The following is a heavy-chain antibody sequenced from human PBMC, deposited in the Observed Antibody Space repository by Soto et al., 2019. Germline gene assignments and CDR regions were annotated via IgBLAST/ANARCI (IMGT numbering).Heavy chain of an antibody. CDR2: ISYDGNVK. Sequence: QVQLVESGGGVVQPGRSLSLSCAASGFTFSDYPMHWVRQAPGKGLEWVAVISYDGNVKYYVDSVKGRFTISRDDSKNTLYLQMNSLRVDDTAVYYCARDFIVGAPDYFDYWDQGTLVTVSS. D-gene: IGHD1-26*01. J-gene: IGHJ4*02. CDR1: GFTFSDYP. V-gene: IGHV3-30-3*01. CDR3: ARDFIVGAPDYFDY.